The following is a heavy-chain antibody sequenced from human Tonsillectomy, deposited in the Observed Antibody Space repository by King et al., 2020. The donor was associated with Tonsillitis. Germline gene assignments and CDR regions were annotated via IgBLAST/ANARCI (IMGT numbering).Heavy chain of an antibody. CDR3: AKDSNPTYCISTSCGRFDP. CDR2: IRYDGSNK. CDR1: GFTFSSYG. Sequence: VQLVQSGGGVVQPGGSLRLSCAASGFTFSSYGMHWVRQAPGKGLEWVAFIRYDGSNKFYADSVKGRFTISRDNSKNTLYLQMNSLRAEDTAVYYCAKDSNPTYCISTSCGRFDPWGQGTLVTVSS. D-gene: IGHD2-2*01. J-gene: IGHJ5*02. V-gene: IGHV3-30*02.